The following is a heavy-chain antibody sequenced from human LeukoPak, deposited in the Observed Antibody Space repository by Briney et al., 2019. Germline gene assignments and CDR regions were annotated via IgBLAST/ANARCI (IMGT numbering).Heavy chain of an antibody. CDR3: ARGPLPYYYDSSGYYYPRGYYYYMDV. Sequence: ASVKVSCKASGYTLTSYGISWVRQAPGQGLEWTGWISAYNGNTNYAQKLQGRVTMTTDTSTSTAYMELRSLRSDDTAVYYCARGPLPYYYDSSGYYYPRGYYYYMDVWGKGTTVTVSS. D-gene: IGHD3-22*01. CDR1: GYTLTSYG. J-gene: IGHJ6*03. CDR2: ISAYNGNT. V-gene: IGHV1-18*01.